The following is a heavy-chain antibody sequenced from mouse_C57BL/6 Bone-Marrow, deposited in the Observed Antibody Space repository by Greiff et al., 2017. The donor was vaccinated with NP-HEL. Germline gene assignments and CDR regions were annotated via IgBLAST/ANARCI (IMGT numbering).Heavy chain of an antibody. CDR3: ARDSSRYYFDY. D-gene: IGHD3-2*02. Sequence: VKLQQPGAELVKPGASVKLSCKASGYTFTSYWMQWVKQRPGQGLEWIGEIDPSDSYTNSNQQLKGKATLTVHTSSSTAYMQLSSLTSEDSAVYYCARDSSRYYFDYWGQGTTLTVSS. CDR2: IDPSDSYT. CDR1: GYTFTSYW. J-gene: IGHJ2*01. V-gene: IGHV1-50*01.